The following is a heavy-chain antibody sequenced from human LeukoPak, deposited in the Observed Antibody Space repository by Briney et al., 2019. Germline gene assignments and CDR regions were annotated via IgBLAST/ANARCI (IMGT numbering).Heavy chain of an antibody. CDR1: SLSRNSDY. D-gene: IGHD6-13*01. J-gene: IGHJ5*02. CDR3: ASIAAAGTMGGFDH. V-gene: IGHV4-34*01. CDR2: INHSGST. Sequence: TLSLTHLIHSLSRNSDYWGRIRHLAGRGLKRNGEINHSGSTNYNPSLKSRVTISVDTSKNQFSLKLNSVTAADTAVYYCASIAAAGTMGGFDHWGQGILVTVCS.